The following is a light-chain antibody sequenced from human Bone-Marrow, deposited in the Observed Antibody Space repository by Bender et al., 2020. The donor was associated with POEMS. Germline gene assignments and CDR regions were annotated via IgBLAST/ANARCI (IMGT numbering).Light chain of an antibody. J-gene: IGLJ2*01. CDR2: EVN. V-gene: IGLV2-11*01. Sequence: QSALTQVRSVSGSPGQSVTISCTGTSNDVGIYNYVSWYQHHPGKAPKLMIYEVNKRPSGVPDRFSGSKSGTTASLTISGLQAEDEADYYCSSYRTLSTLAFGGGTKLTVL. CDR3: SSYRTLSTLA. CDR1: SNDVGIYNY.